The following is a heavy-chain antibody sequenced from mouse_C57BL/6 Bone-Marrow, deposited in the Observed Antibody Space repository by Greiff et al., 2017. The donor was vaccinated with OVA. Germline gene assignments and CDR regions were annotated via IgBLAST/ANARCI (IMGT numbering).Heavy chain of an antibody. CDR3: EIYYDYDGGFAY. CDR2: IYPGSGNT. CDR1: GYTFTDYY. Sequence: VQLQQSGAELVRPGASVKLSCKASGYTFTDYYINWVKQRPGQGLEWIARIYPGSGNTYYNEKFKGKATLTAEKSSSTAYMQLSSLTSEDSAVYFCEIYYDYDGGFAYWGQGTLVTVSA. J-gene: IGHJ3*01. D-gene: IGHD2-4*01. V-gene: IGHV1-76*01.